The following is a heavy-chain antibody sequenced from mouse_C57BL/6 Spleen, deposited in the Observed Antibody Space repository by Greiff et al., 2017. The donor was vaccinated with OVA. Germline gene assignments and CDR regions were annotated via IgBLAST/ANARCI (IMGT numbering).Heavy chain of an antibody. CDR2: ISNGGGST. Sequence: DVMLVESGGGLVQPGGSLKLSCAASGFTFSDYYMYWVRQTPEKRLEWVAYISNGGGSTYYPDTVKGRFTISRDNAKNTLYLQMSRLKSEDTAMYYCARGYGSKYYFDYWGQGTTLTVSS. CDR1: GFTFSDYY. V-gene: IGHV5-12*01. D-gene: IGHD1-1*01. J-gene: IGHJ2*01. CDR3: ARGYGSKYYFDY.